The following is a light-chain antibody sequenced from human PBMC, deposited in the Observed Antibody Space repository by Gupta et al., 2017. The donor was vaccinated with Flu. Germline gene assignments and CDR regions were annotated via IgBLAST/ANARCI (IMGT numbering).Light chain of an antibody. CDR1: QSVLYSSNNKNY. CDR2: WAS. Sequence: NCKSSQSVLYSSNNKNYLAWYQQKPGQPPNLLIYWASTRESGVPDRFSGSGSGTDFTLTISSLQVEDVAVYYCQQYYSTPPTFGQGTKVEIK. CDR3: QQYYSTPPT. J-gene: IGKJ1*01. V-gene: IGKV4-1*01.